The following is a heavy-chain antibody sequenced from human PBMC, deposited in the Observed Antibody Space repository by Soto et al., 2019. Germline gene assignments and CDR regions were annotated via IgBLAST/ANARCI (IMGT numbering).Heavy chain of an antibody. CDR2: INPSGGST. CDR1: GDTFTSYY. D-gene: IGHD6-13*01. V-gene: IGHV1-46*01. Sequence: ASVKVSCKASGDTFTSYYMHGVRQAPGQGLEWMGIINPSGGSTSYAQKFQGRVTMTRDTSTSTVYMELSSLRSEDTAVYYCARGFPSLAAAGTFGWFDPWGQGTLVTVSS. CDR3: ARGFPSLAAAGTFGWFDP. J-gene: IGHJ5*02.